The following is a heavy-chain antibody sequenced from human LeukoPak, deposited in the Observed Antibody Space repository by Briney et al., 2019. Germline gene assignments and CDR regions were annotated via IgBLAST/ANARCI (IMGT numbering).Heavy chain of an antibody. CDR2: INHSGST. V-gene: IGHV4-34*01. CDR1: GGSFSGYY. Sequence: SETLSLTCAVYGGSFSGYYWSWIRQPPGKGLEWIGEINHSGSTNYNPSLKSRVTISVDTSKNQFSLKLSSVTAADTAVYYCARGTRHTPRRYSDYWGQGTLVTVSS. J-gene: IGHJ4*02. D-gene: IGHD2-15*01. CDR3: ARGTRHTPRRYSDY.